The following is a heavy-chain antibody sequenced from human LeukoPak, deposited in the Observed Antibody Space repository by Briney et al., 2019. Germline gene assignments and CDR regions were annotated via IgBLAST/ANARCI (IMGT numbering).Heavy chain of an antibody. CDR3: ARDTDGSLDY. CDR1: GINFDIHW. CDR2: IKQDGTTK. D-gene: IGHD1-26*01. J-gene: IGHJ4*02. Sequence: WGSLRLSCAASGINFDIHWIHWVRQAPGKGLEWVANIKQDGTTKHYADSLKGRFTISRDNPKDSLYLQMNSLRADDTAVYYCARDTDGSLDYWGQGILVTVAS. V-gene: IGHV3-7*01.